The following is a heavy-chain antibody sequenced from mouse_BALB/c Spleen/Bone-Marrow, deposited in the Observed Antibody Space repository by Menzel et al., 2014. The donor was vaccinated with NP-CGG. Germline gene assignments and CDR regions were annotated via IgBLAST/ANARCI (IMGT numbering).Heavy chain of an antibody. D-gene: IGHD2-3*01. Sequence: EVHLVESGGGLVQPGGSLKLSCAASGFDFSGFWMGWVRQAPGKGLEWIGEINPDSSTINYTPSLKDRFIISRDNAKHTLYLQMSKVRSEDTALYYCARLGYYGGFAYWGQGTLVTVSA. CDR1: GFDFSGFW. J-gene: IGHJ3*01. CDR2: INPDSSTI. CDR3: ARLGYYGGFAY. V-gene: IGHV4-1*02.